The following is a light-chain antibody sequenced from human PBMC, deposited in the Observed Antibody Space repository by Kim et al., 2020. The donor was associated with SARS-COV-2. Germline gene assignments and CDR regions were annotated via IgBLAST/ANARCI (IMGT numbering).Light chain of an antibody. Sequence: ASVGDRVTITWRASQDINNYLAWYQQKPGTAPKLLIYGVSTLQSGVPSRFSGSGSAPDFTLTITSLQPEDVATYYCQKYNSAPWTFGQGTKVDIK. J-gene: IGKJ1*01. V-gene: IGKV1-27*01. CDR1: QDINNY. CDR3: QKYNSAPWT. CDR2: GVS.